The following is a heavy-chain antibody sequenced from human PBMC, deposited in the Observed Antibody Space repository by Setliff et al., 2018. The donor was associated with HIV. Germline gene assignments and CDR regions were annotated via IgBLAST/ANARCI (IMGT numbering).Heavy chain of an antibody. Sequence: SETLSLTCAVSGYSSSSGYYWGWIRQPPGKGLEWIGSIYHSGSTYYNPSLNSRVTISVDTSKNQFSLKLTSVTAADTAVYYCARSWGSGSYPYWGQGTLVTVSS. CDR3: ARSWGSGSYPY. V-gene: IGHV4-38-2*01. D-gene: IGHD3-10*01. CDR2: IYHSGST. J-gene: IGHJ4*02. CDR1: GYSSSSGYY.